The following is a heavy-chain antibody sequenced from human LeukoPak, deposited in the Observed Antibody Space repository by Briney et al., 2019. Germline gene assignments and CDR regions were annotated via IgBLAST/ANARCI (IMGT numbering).Heavy chain of an antibody. V-gene: IGHV4-39*01. CDR1: GGSISSSGYY. Sequence: PSETLSLTCTVSGGSISSSGYYWGWIRQPPGKGLEWIGSISYSGSTYYNPSLESRVTISVDTSKNQFSLKLSSVTAADTAVYYCTRHSSSSFNFDYWGQGTLVTVSS. CDR2: ISYSGST. CDR3: TRHSSSSFNFDY. D-gene: IGHD6-13*01. J-gene: IGHJ4*02.